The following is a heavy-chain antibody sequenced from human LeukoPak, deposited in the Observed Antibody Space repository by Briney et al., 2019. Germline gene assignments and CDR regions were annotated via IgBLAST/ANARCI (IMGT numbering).Heavy chain of an antibody. J-gene: IGHJ6*04. CDR2: ISSSGSTI. V-gene: IGHV3-48*03. CDR3: AELGITMIGGV. CDR1: GFTFSSFE. Sequence: GGSLRLSCAASGFTFSSFEMKWVRQAPGKGLEGVSYISSSGSTIYYADSVKGRFTISRDNAKNSLYLQMNSLRAEDTAVYYCAELGITMIGGVWGKGTTVTISS. D-gene: IGHD3-10*02.